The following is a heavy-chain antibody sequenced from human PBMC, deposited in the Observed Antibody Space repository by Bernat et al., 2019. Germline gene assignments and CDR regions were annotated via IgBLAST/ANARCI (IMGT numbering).Heavy chain of an antibody. V-gene: IGHV3-33*01. D-gene: IGHD3-10*01. CDR1: GFTFSGYG. CDR2: IWYDGSNK. CDR3: ARDWVMGGSGSLY. J-gene: IGHJ4*02. Sequence: QEQLVESGGGVVQPGRSLRLSCAASGFTFSGYGMHWVRQAPGKGLEWVAVIWYDGSNKDYADSVKGRFTISRDNSKNTLYLQMNSLRAEDTAVYYCARDWVMGGSGSLYWGQGTLVTVSS.